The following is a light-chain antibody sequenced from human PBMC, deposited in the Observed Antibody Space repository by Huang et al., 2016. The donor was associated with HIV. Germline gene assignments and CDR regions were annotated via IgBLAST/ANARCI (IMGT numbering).Light chain of an antibody. J-gene: IGKJ1*01. Sequence: DIQMTQSPSSLSASIGDKVTITCRASLALINSLAWYHQQPGKAPKILLYGASNLEGGVPSRFSGSGSGTDYTLTIRSLQPEDFATYYCQQYYISPWTFGQGTRVEIK. CDR2: GAS. CDR3: QQYYISPWT. CDR1: LALINS. V-gene: IGKV1-NL1*01.